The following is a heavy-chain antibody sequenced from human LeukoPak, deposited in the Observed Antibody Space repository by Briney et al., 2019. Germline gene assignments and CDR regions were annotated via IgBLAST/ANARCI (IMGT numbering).Heavy chain of an antibody. V-gene: IGHV1-2*02. CDR2: INPNNGGT. D-gene: IGHD5-18*01. Sequence: ASVKVSCKASGYIFTDYYMHWVRQAPGQGLEWMGWINPNNGGTKYAQKFQGRVTMTRDTSISAAYMELGRLRSDDTAVYYCARLELWSPYTTYGMDVWGQGTTVTVSS. J-gene: IGHJ6*02. CDR1: GYIFTDYY. CDR3: ARLELWSPYTTYGMDV.